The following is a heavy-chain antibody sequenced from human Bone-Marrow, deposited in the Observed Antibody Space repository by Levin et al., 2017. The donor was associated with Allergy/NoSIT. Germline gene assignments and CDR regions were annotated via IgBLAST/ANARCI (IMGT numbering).Heavy chain of an antibody. CDR3: TKGTRNFDWILSLSFDS. D-gene: IGHD3-9*01. V-gene: IGHV3-23*01. Sequence: GGSLRLSCAASGFTFSNYAISWVRQAPGKGLEWVSSISRIDPLYADPVKGRFVMSRDNSNQRVDLQMNSLRDEDTAVYYCTKGTRNFDWILSLSFDSWGQGILVTVSS. CDR1: GFTFSNYA. CDR2: ISRIDP. J-gene: IGHJ4*02.